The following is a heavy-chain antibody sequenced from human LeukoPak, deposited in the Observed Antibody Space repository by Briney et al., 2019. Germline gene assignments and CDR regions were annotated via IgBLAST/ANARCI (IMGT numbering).Heavy chain of an antibody. CDR1: GFTFSSYA. V-gene: IGHV3-23*01. J-gene: IGHJ6*03. D-gene: IGHD1-26*01. Sequence: PGGSLRLSCAASGFTFSSYAMSWVRQAPGKGLEWVSAISGSGGSTYYADSVKGRFTISRDNSKNTLYLQMNSLRAEDTAVYYCAKSGGSYPDYYMDVWGKGTTVTVSS. CDR2: ISGSGGST. CDR3: AKSGGSYPDYYMDV.